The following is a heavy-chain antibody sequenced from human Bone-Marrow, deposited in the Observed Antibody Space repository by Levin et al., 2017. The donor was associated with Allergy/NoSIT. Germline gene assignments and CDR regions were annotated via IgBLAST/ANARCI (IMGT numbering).Heavy chain of an antibody. V-gene: IGHV3-30*03. CDR1: GFMFDNYG. D-gene: IGHD5-18*01. J-gene: IGHJ4*02. Sequence: GGSLRLSCAASGFMFDNYGMHWVRQAPGKGPEWVAVISPEGSTKYHVDSVKGRFTISRDNSKNTLYLQMTSLRPEDAGVYYCARGGAYTYGYEDYWGRGTRVTVSS. CDR3: ARGGAYTYGYEDY. CDR2: ISPEGSTK.